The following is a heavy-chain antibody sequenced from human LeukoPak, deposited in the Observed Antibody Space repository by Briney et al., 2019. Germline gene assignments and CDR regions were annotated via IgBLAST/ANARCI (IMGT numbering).Heavy chain of an antibody. CDR3: AKDSSSWYKVYYFDY. V-gene: IGHV3-23*01. D-gene: IGHD6-13*01. CDR2: ISGSGGST. Sequence: GGSLRLSCAASGFTFSSYAMSGVRQAPGKGLKWVSAISGSGGSTYYADSVKGRFTISRDNSKNTLYLQMNSLRAEDTAVYYCAKDSSSWYKVYYFDYWGQGTLVTVSS. CDR1: GFTFSSYA. J-gene: IGHJ4*02.